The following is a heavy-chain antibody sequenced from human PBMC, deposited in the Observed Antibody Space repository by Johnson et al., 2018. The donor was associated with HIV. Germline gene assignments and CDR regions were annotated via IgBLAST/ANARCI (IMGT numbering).Heavy chain of an antibody. Sequence: QVQLVESGGGVVQPGRSLRLSCAASGFTFSSYAMHWVRQAPGKGLEWVAVISYDGSNKYYADSVTGRFTISRDNSKNTLYLQMNSLRAEDTAVYYCAREVWVYSSSSDLGAFDIWGQGTMVTVSS. CDR3: AREVWVYSSSSDLGAFDI. CDR2: ISYDGSNK. V-gene: IGHV3-30*04. D-gene: IGHD6-6*01. CDR1: GFTFSSYA. J-gene: IGHJ3*02.